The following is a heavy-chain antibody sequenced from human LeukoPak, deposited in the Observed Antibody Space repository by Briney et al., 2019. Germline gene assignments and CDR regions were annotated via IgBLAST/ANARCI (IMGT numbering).Heavy chain of an antibody. V-gene: IGHV4-34*01. Sequence: SETLSLACAVYGGSFSGYYWSWIRQPPGKGLEWIGEINHSGSTNYNPSLKSRVTISVDTSKNQFSLKLSSVTAADTAVYYCARHPSSLGFFDLWGRGTLVTVSS. J-gene: IGHJ2*01. D-gene: IGHD6-6*01. CDR3: ARHPSSLGFFDL. CDR2: INHSGST. CDR1: GGSFSGYY.